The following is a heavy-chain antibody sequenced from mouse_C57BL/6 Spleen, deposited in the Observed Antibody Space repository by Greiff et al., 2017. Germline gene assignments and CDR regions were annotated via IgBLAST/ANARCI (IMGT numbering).Heavy chain of an antibody. CDR2: IYPGDGDT. J-gene: IGHJ4*01. V-gene: IGHV1-82*01. CDR3: ARWLDCYYGGYYAMDY. D-gene: IGHD1-1*01. CDR1: GYAFSSSW. Sequence: QVQLKQSGPELVKPGASVKISCKASGYAFSSSWMNWVKQRPGKGLEWIGRIYPGDGDTNYNGKFKGKATLTADKSSSTAYMQLSSLTSEDSAVYFCARWLDCYYGGYYAMDYWGQGTSVTVSS.